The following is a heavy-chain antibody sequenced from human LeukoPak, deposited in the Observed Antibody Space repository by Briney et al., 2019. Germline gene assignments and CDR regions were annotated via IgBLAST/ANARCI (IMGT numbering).Heavy chain of an antibody. Sequence: KPSETLSLTCAVYGGSFSGYYWSWIRQPPGRGLEWIGKINHSGSTNYNPSLKSRVTISVDTSKNQFSLKLSSVTAADTAVYYCARAEGYCSSTSCYGYWFDPWGQGTLVTVSS. V-gene: IGHV4-34*01. D-gene: IGHD2-2*01. CDR2: INHSGST. CDR3: ARAEGYCSSTSCYGYWFDP. CDR1: GGSFSGYY. J-gene: IGHJ5*02.